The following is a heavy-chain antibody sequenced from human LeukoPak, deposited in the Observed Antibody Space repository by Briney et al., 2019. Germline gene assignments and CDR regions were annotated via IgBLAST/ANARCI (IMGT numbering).Heavy chain of an antibody. D-gene: IGHD6-13*01. V-gene: IGHV1-2*02. J-gene: IGHJ6*02. CDR1: GYTFTGYY. Sequence: GASVKVSCKASGYTFTGYYMHWVRQAPGQGLEWMGCINPNSGGTNYAQKFQGRVTMTRDTSISTAYMELSRLRSDDTAVYYCARAAKPSSSWYYYGMDVWGQGTTVTVSS. CDR3: ARAAKPSSSWYYYGMDV. CDR2: INPNSGGT.